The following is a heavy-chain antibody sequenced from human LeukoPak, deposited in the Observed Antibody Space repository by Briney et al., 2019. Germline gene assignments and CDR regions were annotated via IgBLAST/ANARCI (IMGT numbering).Heavy chain of an antibody. D-gene: IGHD2-15*01. CDR2: IYHSGST. V-gene: IGHV4-4*02. J-gene: IGHJ4*02. CDR3: ARRLIGSMVEFDY. CDR1: GGPISSRHW. Sequence: SETLSLPCAVSGGPISSRHWWSWVRQPPGKGLEWIGEIYHSGSTNYNPPLKSRVTISVDKSKIQFSLKLSSVTAADTAVYYCARRLIGSMVEFDYWGQGTLVIVSS.